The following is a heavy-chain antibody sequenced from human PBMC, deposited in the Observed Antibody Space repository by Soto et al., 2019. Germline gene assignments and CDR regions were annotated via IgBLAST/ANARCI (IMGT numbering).Heavy chain of an antibody. Sequence: GASVKVSCKASGGTFSSYAISWVRQAPGQGLEWMGGIIPIFGTANYAQKFQGRVTITADESTSTAYMELSSLRSEDTAVYYCAGNSYGFWSGYFPPLDYWGQGTLVTVSS. V-gene: IGHV1-69*13. CDR1: GGTFSSYA. D-gene: IGHD3-3*01. CDR2: IIPIFGTA. J-gene: IGHJ4*02. CDR3: AGNSYGFWSGYFPPLDY.